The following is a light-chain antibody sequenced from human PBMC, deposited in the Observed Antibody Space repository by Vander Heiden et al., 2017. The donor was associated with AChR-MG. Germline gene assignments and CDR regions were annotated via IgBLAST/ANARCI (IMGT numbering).Light chain of an antibody. CDR2: TNK. Sequence: QSAPTQPPPLSVPPRQRVTTSPTVSRSTTGTGYVVHWSQHSPGMPPQPLYYTNKNRPSGVPGRFSASKAGTSTFLAIAGLQAEDEADYCGHSYGSRLRGVVFGGGTKLTVL. V-gene: IGLV1-40*01. J-gene: IGLJ2*01. CDR3: HSYGSRLRGVV. CDR1: RSTTGTGYV.